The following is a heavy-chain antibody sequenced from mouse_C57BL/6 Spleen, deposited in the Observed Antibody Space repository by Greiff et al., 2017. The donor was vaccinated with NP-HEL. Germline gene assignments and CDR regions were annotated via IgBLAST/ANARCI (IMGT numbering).Heavy chain of an antibody. J-gene: IGHJ2*01. Sequence: LEESGPGLVKPSQSLSLTCSVTGYSITSGYYWNWIRQFPGNKLEWMGYISYDGSNNYNPSLKNRISITRDTSKNQFFLKLNSVTTEDTATYYCARLDYGSSYLFDYWGQGTTLTVSS. CDR1: GYSITSGYY. CDR3: ARLDYGSSYLFDY. CDR2: ISYDGSN. D-gene: IGHD1-1*01. V-gene: IGHV3-6*01.